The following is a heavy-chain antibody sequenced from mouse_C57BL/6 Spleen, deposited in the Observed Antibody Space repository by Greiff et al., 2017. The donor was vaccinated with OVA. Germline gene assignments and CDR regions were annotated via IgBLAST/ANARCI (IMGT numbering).Heavy chain of an antibody. CDR2: IWTGGGT. D-gene: IGHD1-1*01. CDR3: AGNSDGRSNYGDY. J-gene: IGHJ2*01. CDR1: GFSLTSYA. Sequence: VQLQQSGPGLVAPSQSLSITCTVSGFSLTSYAISWVRQPPGKGLEWLGVIWTGGGTNYNSALKSRLSISKDNSKSQVFLKMNSLQTDDTARYYCAGNSDGRSNYGDYWGQGTTLTVSS. V-gene: IGHV2-9-1*01.